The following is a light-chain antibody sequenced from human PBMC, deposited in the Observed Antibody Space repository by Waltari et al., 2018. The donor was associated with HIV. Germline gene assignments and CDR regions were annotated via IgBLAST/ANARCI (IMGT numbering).Light chain of an antibody. CDR3: ATWDDSLNVV. CDR2: TNI. CDR1: RPNIGSNT. J-gene: IGLJ2*01. Sequence: QSVLTPPPSASGTPGQRVTIPCSGSRPNIGSNTVNWYQQLPGTAPKLLIHTNIQRPSGVPDRFSGSKSGTSASLAISGLQSEDEADYYCATWDDSLNVVFGGGTKVTVL. V-gene: IGLV1-44*01.